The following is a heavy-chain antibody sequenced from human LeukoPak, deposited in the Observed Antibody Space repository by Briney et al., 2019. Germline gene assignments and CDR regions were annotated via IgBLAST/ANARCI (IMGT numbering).Heavy chain of an antibody. Sequence: GGSLRLSCAASGFTFSSYSMNWVRQAPGKGLGWVSSISSSSSYIYYADSVKGRFTISRDNAKNSLYLQMNSLRAEDTAVYYCAREWLAAEFDYWGQGTLVTVSS. V-gene: IGHV3-21*01. CDR1: GFTFSSYS. J-gene: IGHJ4*02. CDR3: AREWLAAEFDY. D-gene: IGHD6-13*01. CDR2: ISSSSSYI.